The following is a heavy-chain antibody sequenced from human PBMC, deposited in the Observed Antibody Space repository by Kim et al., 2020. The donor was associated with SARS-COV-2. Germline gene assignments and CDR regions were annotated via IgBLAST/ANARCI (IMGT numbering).Heavy chain of an antibody. V-gene: IGHV1-8*01. Sequence: YAQKFQGRVTMTRNTSISTAYMELSSLRSEDTAVYYCARVFPSGSYYSGYWGQGTLVTVSS. J-gene: IGHJ4*02. CDR3: ARVFPSGSYYSGY. D-gene: IGHD1-26*01.